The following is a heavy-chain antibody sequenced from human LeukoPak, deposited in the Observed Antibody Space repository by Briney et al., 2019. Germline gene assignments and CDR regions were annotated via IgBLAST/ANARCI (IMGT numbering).Heavy chain of an antibody. J-gene: IGHJ4*02. V-gene: IGHV3-30-3*01. CDR1: GFSFTTYA. D-gene: IGHD3-10*01. Sequence: QSGGSLRLSCAASGFSFTTYAMHWFRQAPGKGLEWVAVISYDGSNKYYTDSVKGRFTIPRDNSKNTLYLQMNSLRAEDTTVYYCVRSGFDYWGQGTLVTVSS. CDR2: ISYDGSNK. CDR3: VRSGFDY.